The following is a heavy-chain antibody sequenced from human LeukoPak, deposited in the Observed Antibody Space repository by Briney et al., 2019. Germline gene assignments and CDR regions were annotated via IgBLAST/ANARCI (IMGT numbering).Heavy chain of an antibody. CDR1: GGSISSYY. CDR3: ARDGWWFGELKLSGMDV. CDR2: IYTSGST. J-gene: IGHJ6*02. D-gene: IGHD3-10*01. V-gene: IGHV4-4*07. Sequence: SETLSLTCTVSGGSISSYYWSWIRQPAGKGLEWIGRIYTSGSTNYNPSLKSRVTMSVDTSKNQFSLKLSCVTAADTAVYYCARDGWWFGELKLSGMDVWGQGTTVTVSS.